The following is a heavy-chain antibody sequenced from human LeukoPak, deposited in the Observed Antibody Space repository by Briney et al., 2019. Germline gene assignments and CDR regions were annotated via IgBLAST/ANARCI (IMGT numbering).Heavy chain of an antibody. V-gene: IGHV4-59*01. J-gene: IGHJ6*03. D-gene: IGHD3-10*01. Sequence: SSETLSLTCTVSGGSISSYYWSWIRQPPGKGLEWIGYIYYSGSTNYNPSLKSRVTISVDTSKNQFSLKLSSVTAADTAVFYCARETSQKGTHYMDVWGKGTTVTISS. CDR2: IYYSGST. CDR1: GGSISSYY. CDR3: ARETSQKGTHYMDV.